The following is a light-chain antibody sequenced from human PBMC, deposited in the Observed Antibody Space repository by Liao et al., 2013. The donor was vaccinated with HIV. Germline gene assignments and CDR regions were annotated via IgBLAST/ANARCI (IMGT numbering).Light chain of an antibody. J-gene: IGLJ2*01. CDR3: QAWDRSADVV. CDR1: ALGDQH. Sequence: SYELTQPPSVSVSPGQTASITCTGHALGDQHVSWYQQRPGQSPVLVMYQDNKRPSGIPERFSGSNSGNTATLTLSGTQAMDEADYFCQAWDRSADVVFGGGTKLTVL. CDR2: QDN. V-gene: IGLV3-1*01.